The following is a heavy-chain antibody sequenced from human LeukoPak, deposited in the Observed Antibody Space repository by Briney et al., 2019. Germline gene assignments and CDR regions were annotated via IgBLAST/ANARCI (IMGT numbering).Heavy chain of an antibody. J-gene: IGHJ4*02. CDR2: IKQDGSEK. CDR3: ARVSPYSSGWYY. V-gene: IGHV3-7*03. Sequence: PGGSLRLSCAAPGFTFSSYWMSWVRQAPGKGLEWVANIKQDGSEKYYVDSVKGRFTISRDNAKNSLYLQMNSLRAEDTAVYYCARVSPYSSGWYYWGQGTLVTVSS. CDR1: GFTFSSYW. D-gene: IGHD6-19*01.